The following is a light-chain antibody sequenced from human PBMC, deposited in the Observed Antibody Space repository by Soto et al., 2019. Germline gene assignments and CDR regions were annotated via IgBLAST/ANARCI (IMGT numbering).Light chain of an antibody. J-gene: IGKJ3*01. CDR2: AAS. CDR3: QQAKSFPFT. CDR1: RIIGSW. Sequence: DIQMTQSPSSVSASIGDRVTITCRASRIIGSWLAWYEQKPGIAPTLLIYAASSLQSGVPSRFSGSGSGSDFTLSINSLHAEDSATYYCQQAKSFPFTFGAGTKVDIK. V-gene: IGKV1-12*02.